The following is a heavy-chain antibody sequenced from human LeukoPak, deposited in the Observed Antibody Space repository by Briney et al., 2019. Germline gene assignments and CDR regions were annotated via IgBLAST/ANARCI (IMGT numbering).Heavy chain of an antibody. CDR1: GFTFSSYG. V-gene: IGHV3-30*03. D-gene: IGHD5-18*01. CDR3: AREPVDTAMVLDY. J-gene: IGHJ4*02. Sequence: GGSLRLSCAASGFTFSSYGMSWVRQAPGKGLEWVAVISYDGSNKYYADSVKGRFTISRDNSKNTLYLQMNSLRAEDTAVYYCAREPVDTAMVLDYWGQGTLVTVSS. CDR2: ISYDGSNK.